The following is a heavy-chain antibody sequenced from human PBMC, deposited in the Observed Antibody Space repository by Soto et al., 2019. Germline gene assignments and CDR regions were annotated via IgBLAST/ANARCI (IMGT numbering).Heavy chain of an antibody. CDR2: IWYDGSNK. V-gene: IGHV3-33*01. CDR1: GFTFSSYG. Sequence: QVQLVESGGGVVQPGRSLRLSCAASGFTFSSYGMHWVRQAPGKGLEWVAVIWYDGSNKYYADSVKGRFTISRDNSKNTLYLQMNSLRAEDTAVYDCARDPKWGGDDAFDIWGQGTMVTVSS. J-gene: IGHJ3*02. D-gene: IGHD1-26*01. CDR3: ARDPKWGGDDAFDI.